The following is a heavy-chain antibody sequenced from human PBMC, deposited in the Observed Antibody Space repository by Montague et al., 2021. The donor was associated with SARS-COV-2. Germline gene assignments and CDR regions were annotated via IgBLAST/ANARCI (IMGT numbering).Heavy chain of an antibody. J-gene: IGHJ6*02. CDR3: ARVRYYGSGTSLGMDV. D-gene: IGHD3-10*01. Sequence: SETLSLTCAVYGGSFSGYHWSWIRQPPGKGQERIGEINHSGSANYNPSLKSRVTISVDTSKNQFSLKLSSVTAADTAVYYCARVRYYGSGTSLGMDVWGQGTTVTVSS. CDR2: INHSGSA. CDR1: GGSFSGYH. V-gene: IGHV4-34*01.